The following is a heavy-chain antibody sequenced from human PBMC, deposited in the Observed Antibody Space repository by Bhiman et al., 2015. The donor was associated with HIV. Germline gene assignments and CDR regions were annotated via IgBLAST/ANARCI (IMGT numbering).Heavy chain of an antibody. V-gene: IGHV3-9*01. CDR2: ISWNGDRK. Sequence: EVQLVEIGGGSVQPGRSLRLGCEASGFTFDNFAMHWVRQAPGKGLEWVSSISWNGDRKGYGDSVKGRFTISRDDAQNSLYLQMNTLRAEDTAVYYCARGRATALDIDAFDIWGQGTMVTVSS. D-gene: IGHD5-12*01. J-gene: IGHJ3*02. CDR3: ARGRATALDIDAFDI. CDR1: GFTFDNFA.